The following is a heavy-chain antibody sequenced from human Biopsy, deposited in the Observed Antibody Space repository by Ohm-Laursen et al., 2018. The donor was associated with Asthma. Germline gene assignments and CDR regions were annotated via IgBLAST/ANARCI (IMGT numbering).Heavy chain of an antibody. CDR3: ARGDSSGWSHYYFDY. CDR2: IYSGGTS. V-gene: IGHV3-53*01. Sequence: GSLRLSCSASGFTVSRDHMFWVRQAPGKGLEWVSVIYSGGTSHTADSVRGRITISRDFSKNTLHLQMHSLRVEDTAVYYCARGDSSGWSHYYFDYWGQGTLVTVSS. J-gene: IGHJ4*02. CDR1: GFTVSRDH. D-gene: IGHD6-19*01.